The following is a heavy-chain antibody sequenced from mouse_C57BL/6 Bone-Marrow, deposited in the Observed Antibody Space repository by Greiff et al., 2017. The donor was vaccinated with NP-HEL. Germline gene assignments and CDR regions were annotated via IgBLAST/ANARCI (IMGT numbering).Heavy chain of an antibody. CDR2: IYPRSGNT. J-gene: IGHJ2*01. CDR3: AREGVLTGTDSY. V-gene: IGHV1-81*01. CDR1: GYTFTSYG. D-gene: IGHD4-1*01. Sequence: QVQLQQSGAELARPGASVKLSCKASGYTFTSYGISWVKQRTGQGLEWIGEIYPRSGNTYYNEKFKGKATLTADKSSSTAYMELRSLTSEDSAVYFCAREGVLTGTDSYWGQGTALTVSS.